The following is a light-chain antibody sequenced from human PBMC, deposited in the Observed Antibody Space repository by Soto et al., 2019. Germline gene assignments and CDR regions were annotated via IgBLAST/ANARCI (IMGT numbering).Light chain of an antibody. CDR3: SSYTSSSTRV. CDR2: EVS. J-gene: IGLJ3*02. CDR1: SSDVGGYNY. V-gene: IGLV2-14*01. Sequence: QSVLTQPASVSGSPGQSITISCTGTSSDVGGYNYVSWYQQHPGKAPKLMIYEVSNRPSGVSNRFSGSKYGNTASLTISGLQAEDEADYYCSSYTSSSTRVFVGGTKLTVL.